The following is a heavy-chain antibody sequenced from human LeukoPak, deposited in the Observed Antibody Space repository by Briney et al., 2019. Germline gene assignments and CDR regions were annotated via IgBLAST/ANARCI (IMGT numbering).Heavy chain of an antibody. CDR2: ISGSGGST. CDR1: GFTFSSYA. D-gene: IGHD5-24*01. J-gene: IGHJ4*02. Sequence: LAGGSLRLSCAASGFTFSSYAMSWVRQAPGKGLEWVSAISGSGGSTSYADSVKGRFTISRDNSKNTLYLQMNSLRAEDTAVYYCAKGERDGYNYCDSLPGSRSVGAKDDYWGQGTLVTVSS. CDR3: AKGERDGYNYCDSLPGSRSVGAKDDY. V-gene: IGHV3-23*01.